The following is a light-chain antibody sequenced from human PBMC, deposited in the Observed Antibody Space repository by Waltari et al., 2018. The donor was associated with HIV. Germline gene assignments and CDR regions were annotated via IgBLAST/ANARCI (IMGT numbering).Light chain of an antibody. CDR3: SSYTSSSALDVV. J-gene: IGLJ2*01. CDR2: DVS. V-gene: IGLV2-14*03. Sequence: QSALTQPASVSGSPGQSLTLSCTGTSSEVGCYDYVSWYQQHPGKAPKLMIFDVSNRPSGVSNRFSGSKSGNTASLTISGLQAEDEADYYCSSYTSSSALDVVFGGGTKLTVL. CDR1: SSEVGCYDY.